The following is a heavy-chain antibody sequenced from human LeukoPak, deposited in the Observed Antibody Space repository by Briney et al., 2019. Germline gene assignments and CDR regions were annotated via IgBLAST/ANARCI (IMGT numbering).Heavy chain of an antibody. CDR2: VSYRGST. V-gene: IGHV4-59*01. Sequence: TASETLSLTCTVSGDSMTNNYWSWIRQSPGRGLEWVGYVSYRGSTDYNASLKGRVTVSLDTSKSQFSLKMNSVSAADTAVYYCARVGSGSSYYFDSWGQGSLVTVSS. CDR3: ARVGSGSSYYFDS. D-gene: IGHD3-10*01. CDR1: GDSMTNNY. J-gene: IGHJ4*02.